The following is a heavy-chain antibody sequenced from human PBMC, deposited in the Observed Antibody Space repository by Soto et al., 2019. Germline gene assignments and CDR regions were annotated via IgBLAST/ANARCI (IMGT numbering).Heavy chain of an antibody. CDR2: IIPILGIA. V-gene: IGHV1-69*04. D-gene: IGHD2-15*01. CDR3: ARERGCSGGSCYPNFDY. CDR1: GGTFSSYT. J-gene: IGHJ4*02. Sequence: GVSVKVSCKASGGTFSSYTISWVRQAPGQGLEWMGRIIPILGIANYAQKFQGRVTITADKSTSTAYMELSSLRSEDTAVYYCARERGCSGGSCYPNFDYWGQGTLVTVSS.